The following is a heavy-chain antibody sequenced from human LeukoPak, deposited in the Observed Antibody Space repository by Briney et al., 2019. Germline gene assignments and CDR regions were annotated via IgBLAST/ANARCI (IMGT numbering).Heavy chain of an antibody. CDR1: GYTFTSYY. CDR3: ARDVGFGYGDSWFDP. Sequence: ASVKVSCKASGYTFTSYYMHWVRQAPGQGLEWMGIINPSGGSTSYAQKFQGRVTMTRDTSTSTVYMELSSLRSEDTAVYYCARDVGFGYGDSWFDPWGQGTLVTVSS. D-gene: IGHD4-17*01. CDR2: INPSGGST. V-gene: IGHV1-46*01. J-gene: IGHJ5*02.